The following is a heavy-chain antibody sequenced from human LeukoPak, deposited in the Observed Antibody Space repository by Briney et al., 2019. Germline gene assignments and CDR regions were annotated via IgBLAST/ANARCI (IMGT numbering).Heavy chain of an antibody. CDR3: AREYSSSSPNWFDP. Sequence: SVRVSCKASGGTFSSYAISWVRQAPGQGLEWMGGIIPIFGTANYAQKFQGRVTITADESTSTAYMELSSLRSEDTAMYYCAREYSSSSPNWFDPWGQGTLVTVSS. D-gene: IGHD6-6*01. V-gene: IGHV1-69*01. CDR1: GGTFSSYA. CDR2: IIPIFGTA. J-gene: IGHJ5*02.